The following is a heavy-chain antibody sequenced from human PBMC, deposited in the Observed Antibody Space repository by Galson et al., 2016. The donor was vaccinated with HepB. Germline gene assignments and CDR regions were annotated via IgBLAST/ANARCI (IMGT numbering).Heavy chain of an antibody. Sequence: SLRLSCAASGFTVGNNYMSWVRQAPGKGLEWVSLIYSGGNTLYADSVKGRFSISRDNSKNTLYLQMNSLSAEDTAVYYCARNPGASTWGWGQGILVTVAS. J-gene: IGHJ4*02. CDR3: ARNPGASTWG. CDR2: IYSGGNT. V-gene: IGHV3-66*01. D-gene: IGHD6-13*01. CDR1: GFTVGNNY.